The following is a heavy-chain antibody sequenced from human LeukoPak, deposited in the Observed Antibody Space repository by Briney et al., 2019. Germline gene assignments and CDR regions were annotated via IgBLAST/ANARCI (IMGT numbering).Heavy chain of an antibody. V-gene: IGHV3-30*04. CDR2: ISYDETNK. CDR1: GFTFSSYA. J-gene: IGHJ2*01. Sequence: SGGSLRLSCAASGFTFSSYAMHWVRQAPGKGLEWVAVISYDETNKYYADSVQGRFTISRDNSKNTLYLQMNSLRAEDTALYYCARRWYFDLWGRGTLVTVSS. CDR3: ARRWYFDL.